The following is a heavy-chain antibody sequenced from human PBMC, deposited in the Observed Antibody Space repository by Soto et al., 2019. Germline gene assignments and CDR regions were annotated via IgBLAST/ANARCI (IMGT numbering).Heavy chain of an antibody. V-gene: IGHV4-4*02. CDR1: GDSITSSAW. CDR3: ARGDNWRLDL. Sequence: QVQLQESGPGLVKPSGTLSPTCAVSGDSITSSAWWRCVRQPPGKGLEWIGEIHLGGTTNYNPSLKSRVTISVDKSKNQFSLILNSVTAADTAIYYCARGDNWRLDLWGQGTLVTVSS. J-gene: IGHJ5*02. D-gene: IGHD1-20*01. CDR2: IHLGGTT.